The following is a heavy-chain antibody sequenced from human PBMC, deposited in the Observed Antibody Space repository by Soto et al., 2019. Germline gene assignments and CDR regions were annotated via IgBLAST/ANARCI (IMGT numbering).Heavy chain of an antibody. D-gene: IGHD2-15*01. J-gene: IGHJ5*02. CDR3: ARGYCSGGSCPIVNWFDP. CDR2: INHSGST. CDR1: GGSFSGYY. Sequence: QVQLQQWGAGLLKPSETLSLTCAVYGGSFSGYYWSWIRQPPGKGLEWIGEINHSGSTNYNPSPKSRVTISVDTAKNQFSLKLSSETAADTAVYYCARGYCSGGSCPIVNWFDPWGQGTLVTVSS. V-gene: IGHV4-34*01.